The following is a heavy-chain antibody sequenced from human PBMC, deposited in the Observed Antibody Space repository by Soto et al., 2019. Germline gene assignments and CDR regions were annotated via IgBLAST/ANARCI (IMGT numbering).Heavy chain of an antibody. Sequence: QVQLQESGPGLVKPSQTLSLTCTVSGGSISSGGYYWSWIRQHPGKGLEWIGYIYYSGSTYYNPSLKSRVTISVDTSKNQFSLKLSSVTAADTAVYYCARVAGSGSYDVIPFDYWGRGTLVTVSS. CDR2: IYYSGST. J-gene: IGHJ4*02. D-gene: IGHD3-10*01. V-gene: IGHV4-31*03. CDR3: ARVAGSGSYDVIPFDY. CDR1: GGSISSGGYY.